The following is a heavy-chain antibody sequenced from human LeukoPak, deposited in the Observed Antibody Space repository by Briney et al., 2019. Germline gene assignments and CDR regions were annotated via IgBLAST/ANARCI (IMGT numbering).Heavy chain of an antibody. V-gene: IGHV4-34*01. D-gene: IGHD2-15*01. Sequence: PSETLSLTCAVYGGSFSGYYWSWIRQPPGKGLEWIGEINHSGSTNYNPSLKSRVTISVDTSKNQFSLKLSSVTAADTAVYYCAREPLGYCSGGSCYGYYFDYWGQGTLVTVSS. CDR1: GGSFSGYY. CDR3: AREPLGYCSGGSCYGYYFDY. J-gene: IGHJ4*02. CDR2: INHSGST.